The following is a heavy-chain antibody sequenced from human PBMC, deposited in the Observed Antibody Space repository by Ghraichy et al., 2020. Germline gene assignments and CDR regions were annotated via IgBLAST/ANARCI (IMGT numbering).Heavy chain of an antibody. CDR1: GGTFSSYA. J-gene: IGHJ6*02. CDR2: IIPIFGTA. V-gene: IGHV1-69*13. Sequence: SVKVSCKASGGTFSSYAISWVRQAPGQGLEWMGGIIPIFGTANYAQKFQGRVTITADESTSTAYMELSSLRSEDTAVYYCERVQIGGIAARPGINYYYYYGMDVWGQGTTVTVSS. D-gene: IGHD6-6*01. CDR3: ERVQIGGIAARPGINYYYYYGMDV.